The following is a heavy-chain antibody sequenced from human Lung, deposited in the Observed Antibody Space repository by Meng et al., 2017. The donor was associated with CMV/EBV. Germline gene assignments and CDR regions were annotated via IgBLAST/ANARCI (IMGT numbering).Heavy chain of an antibody. CDR1: GGTMSSGHYY. CDR3: ASFDHIPRRNYFDY. CDR2: IHHSGSA. J-gene: IGHJ4*02. D-gene: IGHD2-21*01. V-gene: IGHV4-30-4*01. Sequence: VHLPEPVPGLVEPSQTLLLTCTVSGGTMSSGHYYWSWLRQPPGKGLEWIGYIHHSGSAYYNPSLKSRVSISVDTSKNQFSLNLNSMTAADTAVYYCASFDHIPRRNYFDYWGQGTLVTVSS.